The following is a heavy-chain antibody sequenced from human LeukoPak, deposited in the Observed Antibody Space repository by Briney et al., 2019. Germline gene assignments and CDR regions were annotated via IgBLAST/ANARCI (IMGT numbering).Heavy chain of an antibody. D-gene: IGHD5-24*01. CDR2: INHSGST. V-gene: IGHV4-34*01. Sequence: SETLSLTCAVYGGSFSGYYWSWIRQPPGKGLEWIGEINHSGSTNYNPSLKSRVTISVDTSKNQFSLKLSSVTAVDTAVYYCARGRATITRGHAFDIWGQGTMVTVSS. CDR3: ARGRATITRGHAFDI. CDR1: GGSFSGYY. J-gene: IGHJ3*02.